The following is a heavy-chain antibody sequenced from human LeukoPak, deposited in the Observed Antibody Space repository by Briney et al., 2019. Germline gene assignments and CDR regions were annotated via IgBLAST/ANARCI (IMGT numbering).Heavy chain of an antibody. J-gene: IGHJ4*02. Sequence: GGSLRLSCAASGLSFSSFAMSWVRQGPARGLEWVSSIRGNGETFCADSVKGRFTLSSDSSRNTVYFQLNNLRVEDTAIYYCARASWVSSTDAVRWGQGTLVTVSS. CDR1: GLSFSSFA. V-gene: IGHV3-23*01. CDR3: ARASWVSSTDAVR. CDR2: IRGNGET. D-gene: IGHD3-16*01.